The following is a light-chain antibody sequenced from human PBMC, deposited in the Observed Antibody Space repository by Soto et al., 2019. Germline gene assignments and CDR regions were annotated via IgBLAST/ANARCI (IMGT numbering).Light chain of an antibody. CDR1: QDISNH. V-gene: IGKV1-16*01. J-gene: IGKJ4*01. Sequence: DIPVTPSPYSLSASVGDTVTITCRASQDISNHLAWLQQKPGTAPKSLISAVSNLQSGFPSRFSGSGSGTDFTLTISGLQAADFASYYCQQYKVYPRTFGGGTKV. CDR2: AVS. CDR3: QQYKVYPRT.